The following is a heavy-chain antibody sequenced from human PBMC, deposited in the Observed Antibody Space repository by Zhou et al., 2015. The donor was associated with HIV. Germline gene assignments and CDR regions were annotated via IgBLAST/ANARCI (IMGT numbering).Heavy chain of an antibody. CDR2: IYNGNT. CDR3: ARLWVDSSGDNWFDP. Sequence: QVQLVQSGGEVKKPGASMKVSCKASGYPLVVTVSPGCDRSLDKGVEWMGWIYNGNTNYAQKFQGRVTMTTDTSTSTGYMELRSLRSEDTAVYYCARLWVDSSGDNWFDPWGRGNAGHRLL. CDR1: GYPLVVTV. D-gene: IGHD3-22*01. V-gene: IGHV1-18*04. J-gene: IGHJ5*02.